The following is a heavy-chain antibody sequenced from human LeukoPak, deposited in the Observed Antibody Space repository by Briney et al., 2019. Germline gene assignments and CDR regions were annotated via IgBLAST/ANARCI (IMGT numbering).Heavy chain of an antibody. V-gene: IGHV1-46*01. Sequence: ASVKVSCKASGYTFTSYYMHWVRQAPGQGVEWRGVINPSGGSTSYAQKFQGRVTITRETSTRTVYMELSRQRDEDTAVYYCATEIVVVPAAIEGAVAIDVGFDYWGQGTLVTVSS. CDR1: GYTFTSYY. D-gene: IGHD2-2*01. J-gene: IGHJ4*02. CDR3: ATEIVVVPAAIEGAVAIDVGFDY. CDR2: INPSGGST.